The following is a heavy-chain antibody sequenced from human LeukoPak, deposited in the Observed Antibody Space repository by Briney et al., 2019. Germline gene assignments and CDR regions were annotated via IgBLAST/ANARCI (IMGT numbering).Heavy chain of an antibody. V-gene: IGHV4-4*08. J-gene: IGHJ4*02. Sequence: SETLTLTCTVSGGSITSYFWSWIRQPPGKGLEWIGYIYSSGSTTYNPSLKSRVTISVDTSTNQFFLKLTPVTAADTAVYYCARRAVAENYFDYWGQGTLVTDSS. D-gene: IGHD6-19*01. CDR3: ARRAVAENYFDY. CDR2: IYSSGST. CDR1: GGSITSYF.